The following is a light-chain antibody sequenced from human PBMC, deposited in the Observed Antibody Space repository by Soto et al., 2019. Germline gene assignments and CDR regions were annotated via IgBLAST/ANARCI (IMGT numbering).Light chain of an antibody. V-gene: IGLV2-14*01. CDR1: SSDVGGYNY. J-gene: IGLJ1*01. CDR2: DVS. CDR3: SSSTSSSTLYV. Sequence: QSALTQPASVSGSPGQSITISCTGTSSDVGGYNYVSWYQQHPGKVPKLMIYDVSNRPSGVSNRFSGSKSGNTASLTISGLQAKDEADYYCSSSTSSSTLYVFGTGTKLTFL.